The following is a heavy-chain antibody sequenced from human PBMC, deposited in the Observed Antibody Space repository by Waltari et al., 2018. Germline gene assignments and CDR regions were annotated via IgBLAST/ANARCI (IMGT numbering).Heavy chain of an antibody. Sequence: VQLVQSGAEVKKPGASVKVSCKASGYTFTSYDINWVRQATGQGLEWMGWMNPNSDNTGKAQKYQSMGTRTRNTSRSTAYMELSSLRAEDTAVYYCARDPNQRGYSNANPPEDVWGQGTLVTVSS. CDR3: ARDPNQRGYSNANPPEDV. D-gene: IGHD5-18*01. J-gene: IGHJ4*02. CDR2: MNPNSDNT. CDR1: GYTFTSYD. V-gene: IGHV1-8*01.